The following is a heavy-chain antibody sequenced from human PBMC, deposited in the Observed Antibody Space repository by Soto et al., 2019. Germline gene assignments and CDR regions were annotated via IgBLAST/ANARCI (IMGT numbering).Heavy chain of an antibody. J-gene: IGHJ4*02. D-gene: IGHD2-2*01. CDR1: GFTFSSYA. Sequence: PGGSLRLSCAASGFTFSSYAMHWVRQAPGKGLEWVAAISYDGSNKYYADAVKGRFTISRDNSKNTLSLQVNSLRAEDTAVYYCARGPSSLTRFDYWGQGILVTVSS. CDR2: ISYDGSNK. CDR3: ARGPSSLTRFDY. V-gene: IGHV3-30-3*01.